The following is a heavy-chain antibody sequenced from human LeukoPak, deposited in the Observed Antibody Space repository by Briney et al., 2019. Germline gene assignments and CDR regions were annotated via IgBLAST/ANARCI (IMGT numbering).Heavy chain of an antibody. CDR3: ARGVPYASWSGPHYSDY. D-gene: IGHD3-3*01. V-gene: IGHV3-64D*06. J-gene: IGHJ4*02. CDR2: ISSNGIST. Sequence: GGSLRLSCSASGFTFTNYPMHWVRQAPGKGLDFVSSISSNGISTYYADSVKGRFTISRDNSKNTLYLQMSSLRAEDTAVYYCARGVPYASWSGPHYSDYWGQGTLVTVSS. CDR1: GFTFTNYP.